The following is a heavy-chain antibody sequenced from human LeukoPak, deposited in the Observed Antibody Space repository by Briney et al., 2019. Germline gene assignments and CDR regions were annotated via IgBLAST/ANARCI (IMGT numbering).Heavy chain of an antibody. V-gene: IGHV1-69*13. D-gene: IGHD6-13*01. J-gene: IGHJ4*02. CDR3: ARERQQLGLDY. CDR1: GGTFSSYA. Sequence: ASVKVSCKASGGTFSSYAISWVRQAPGQGPEWMGGIIPIFGTANYAQKFQGRVTITADESTSTAYMELSSLRSEDTAVYYCARERQQLGLDYWGQGTLVTVSS. CDR2: IIPIFGTA.